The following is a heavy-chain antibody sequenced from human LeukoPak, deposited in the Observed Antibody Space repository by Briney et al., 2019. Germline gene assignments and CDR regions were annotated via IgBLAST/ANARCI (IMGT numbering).Heavy chain of an antibody. V-gene: IGHV4-59*01. D-gene: IGHD3-22*01. CDR2: IYYSGST. Sequence: SETLSLTCTVSGGSISSYYWSWIRQPPGKGLEWIGYIYYSGSTNYNPSLKSRVTISVDTSKNQFSLKLSSVTAADTAVYYCARDLLGSGYLDYWGQGTLVTVSS. CDR1: GGSISSYY. J-gene: IGHJ4*02. CDR3: ARDLLGSGYLDY.